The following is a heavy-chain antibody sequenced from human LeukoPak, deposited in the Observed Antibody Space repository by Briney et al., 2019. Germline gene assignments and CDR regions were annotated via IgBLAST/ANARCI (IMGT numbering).Heavy chain of an antibody. Sequence: ASVKVSCRASGGTFSSYAISWVRQAPGRGLEWMGGIIPIFGTANYAQKFQGRVTITADESTSTAYMELSSLRSEDTAVYYCARMVTLGNFDYWGQGTLVTVSS. CDR2: IIPIFGTA. V-gene: IGHV1-69*13. D-gene: IGHD5-18*01. CDR1: GGTFSSYA. CDR3: ARMVTLGNFDY. J-gene: IGHJ4*02.